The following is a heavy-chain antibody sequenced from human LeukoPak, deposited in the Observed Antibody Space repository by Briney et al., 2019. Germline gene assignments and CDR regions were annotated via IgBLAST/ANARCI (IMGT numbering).Heavy chain of an antibody. CDR1: GFTLSTFA. V-gene: IGHV3-23*01. CDR3: ATYRQVLLPFES. CDR2: IFPSGGEI. D-gene: IGHD2-8*02. Sequence: GGSLRLSCAASGFTLSTFAMIGVRQPPGKGLEWVSSIFPSGGEIHYADSVRGRFTISRDNSKSTLSLQMNSLRGEDTAIYYCATYRQVLLPFESWGQGTLVTVSS. J-gene: IGHJ4*02.